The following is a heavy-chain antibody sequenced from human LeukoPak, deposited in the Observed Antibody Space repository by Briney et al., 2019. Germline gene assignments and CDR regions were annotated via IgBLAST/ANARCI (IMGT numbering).Heavy chain of an antibody. Sequence: GRSLRLSCAASGFTFSSYGMHWVRQAPGKGLEWVAVISYDGSNRYYADSVKGRFTISRDTSKNTLYLQMNSLRAEDTAVYYCAKVVDYYDSLDYFDYWGQGTLVTVSS. J-gene: IGHJ4*02. CDR3: AKVVDYYDSLDYFDY. CDR2: ISYDGSNR. CDR1: GFTFSSYG. V-gene: IGHV3-30*18. D-gene: IGHD3-22*01.